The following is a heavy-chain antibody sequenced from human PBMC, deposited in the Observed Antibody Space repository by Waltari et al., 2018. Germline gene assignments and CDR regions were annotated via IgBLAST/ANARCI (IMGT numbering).Heavy chain of an antibody. CDR2: INTNTGNP. D-gene: IGHD5-18*01. CDR3: AKGIQLWGRGSWYFDD. J-gene: IGHJ4*02. CDR1: GYIFSNYA. V-gene: IGHV7-4-1*02. Sequence: QVQLVQSGSELKKPGASVKVSCKASGYIFSNYAMNWVRQAPGQGLEWMGEINTNTGNPTDAQGFTGRLVFSVDTSVSTAYLQISSLKAEDTSAYYCAKGIQLWGRGSWYFDDWGQGTLVTVSS.